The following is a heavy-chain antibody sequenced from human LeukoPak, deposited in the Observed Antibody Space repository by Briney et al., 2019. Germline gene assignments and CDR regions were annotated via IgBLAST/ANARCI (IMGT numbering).Heavy chain of an antibody. CDR3: ARVSPEHSHFDY. J-gene: IGHJ4*02. CDR2: FYSGGTT. Sequence: PGGSLRLSCAASGFTFSSQNMNWVRQAPGEGLEWVSGFYSGGTTFYADSVKARFTISRDNSKNTLYLQMNSLRAEDTAVFYCARVSPEHSHFDYWGQGTLVTVST. V-gene: IGHV3-66*01. CDR1: GFTFSSQN.